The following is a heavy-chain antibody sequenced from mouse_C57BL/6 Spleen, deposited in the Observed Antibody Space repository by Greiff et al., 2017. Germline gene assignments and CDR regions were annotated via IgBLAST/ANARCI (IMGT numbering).Heavy chain of an antibody. D-gene: IGHD2-4*01. CDR1: GYTFTDYE. Sequence: VQLQQSGAELVRPGASVTLSCKASGYTFTDYEMHWVKQTPVHGLEWIGAIDPETGGTAYNQKFKGKAILTADKSSSTAYMELRSLTSEDSAVYYCTRGYDYDARFAYWCQGTLVTVSA. CDR2: IDPETGGT. V-gene: IGHV1-15*01. J-gene: IGHJ3*01. CDR3: TRGYDYDARFAY.